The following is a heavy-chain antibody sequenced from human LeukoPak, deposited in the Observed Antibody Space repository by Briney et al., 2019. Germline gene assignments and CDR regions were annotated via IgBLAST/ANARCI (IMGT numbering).Heavy chain of an antibody. CDR1: GVTFSSYA. V-gene: IGHV3-23*01. CDR2: ISGGGDTT. J-gene: IGHJ4*02. Sequence: GGSLRLSCAASGVTFSSYAMTWVRQAPGKGLEWVSSISGGGDTTYYADSVRGRFTISRDNSKNTLSVQMNNLRAEDTAVYYCSKQRSEVVVAATNYWGQGTLVTVSS. D-gene: IGHD2-15*01. CDR3: SKQRSEVVVAATNY.